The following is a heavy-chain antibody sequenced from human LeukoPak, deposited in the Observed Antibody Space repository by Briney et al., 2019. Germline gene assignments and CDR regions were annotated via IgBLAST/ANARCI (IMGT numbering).Heavy chain of an antibody. CDR1: GFTFSTYG. Sequence: GGSLRLSCAASGFTFSTYGMHWVRQAPGKGLEWVAFIRYDGSNKYYADSVKGRFTISRDNSKNTLYLQMNSLRAEDTAVDFCAKDKDPWKSTSISDFDYWGQGTLVTVSS. D-gene: IGHD1-1*01. CDR2: IRYDGSNK. CDR3: AKDKDPWKSTSISDFDY. J-gene: IGHJ4*02. V-gene: IGHV3-30*02.